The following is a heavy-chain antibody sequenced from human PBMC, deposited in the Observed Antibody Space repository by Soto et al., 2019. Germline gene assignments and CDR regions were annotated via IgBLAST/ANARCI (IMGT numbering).Heavy chain of an antibody. CDR3: ARGGLPVKITFGGVIVRDWFDP. D-gene: IGHD3-16*02. Sequence: ASVKVSCKASGYTFTSYGISWVRQAPGQGLEWMGWISAYNGNTNYAQKLQGRVTMTTDTSTSTAYMELRSLRSDDTAVYYCARGGLPVKITFGGVIVRDWFDPWGQGTLVTVSS. V-gene: IGHV1-18*01. J-gene: IGHJ5*02. CDR1: GYTFTSYG. CDR2: ISAYNGNT.